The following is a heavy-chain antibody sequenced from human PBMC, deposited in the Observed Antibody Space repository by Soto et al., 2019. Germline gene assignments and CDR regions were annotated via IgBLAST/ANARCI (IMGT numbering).Heavy chain of an antibody. V-gene: IGHV3-30*18. CDR1: GFTFSSYG. J-gene: IGHJ4*02. CDR3: AKDLGYCSGGSCPGGSY. D-gene: IGHD2-15*01. Sequence: QVQLVESGGGVVQPGRSLRLSCAASGFTFSSYGMHWVRQAPGKGLEWVAVISYDGSNKYYADSVKGRFTISRDNSKNTLYLQMNSLRAEDTAVYYWAKDLGYCSGGSCPGGSYWGQGTLVTVSS. CDR2: ISYDGSNK.